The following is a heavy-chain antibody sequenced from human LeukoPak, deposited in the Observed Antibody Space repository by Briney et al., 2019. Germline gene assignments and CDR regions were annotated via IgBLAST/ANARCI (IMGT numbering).Heavy chain of an antibody. Sequence: GGSLRLSCAASGFTFSSYTMNWVRQAPGKGLEWVSSISSSSSNIYYADSVKGRFTISRDNAKNSLYLQMNSLRAEDTAVYYCATNRWDFDYWGQGTLVTVSS. D-gene: IGHD5-24*01. J-gene: IGHJ4*02. CDR1: GFTFSSYT. V-gene: IGHV3-21*01. CDR2: ISSSSSNI. CDR3: ATNRWDFDY.